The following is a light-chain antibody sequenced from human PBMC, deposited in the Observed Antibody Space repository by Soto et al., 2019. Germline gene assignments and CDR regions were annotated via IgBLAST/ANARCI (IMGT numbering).Light chain of an antibody. J-gene: IGLJ1*01. CDR3: CSYTSSSTLV. CDR2: DVS. Sequence: QSALTQPASVSGSPGQSITISCTGISSDVGGYNSVSWYQQHPGKAPKLMIYDVSNRPSGVSNRFSGSKSGNTASLTISGREAEDEADYYCCSYTSSSTLVFGAGTKVTVL. V-gene: IGLV2-14*01. CDR1: SSDVGGYNS.